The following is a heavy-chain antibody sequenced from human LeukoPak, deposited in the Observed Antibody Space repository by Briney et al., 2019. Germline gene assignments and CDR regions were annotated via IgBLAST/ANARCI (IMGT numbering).Heavy chain of an antibody. V-gene: IGHV1-8*03. D-gene: IGHD3-3*01. CDR2: MNPNNGDT. CDR1: GYTFTDYG. Sequence: ASVKVSCKASGYTFTDYGINWVRQAPGQGLEWLGWMNPNNGDTAYAQRFQGRLTITRNTSITTVYMELSSLRSEDTDVYYCARGRVLGYDFWSGYYSYWGQGTLVTVSS. J-gene: IGHJ4*02. CDR3: ARGRVLGYDFWSGYYSY.